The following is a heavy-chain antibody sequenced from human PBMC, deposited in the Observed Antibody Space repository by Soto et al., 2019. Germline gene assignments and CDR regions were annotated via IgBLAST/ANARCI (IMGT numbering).Heavy chain of an antibody. CDR2: ISAYNGNT. Sequence: GASVKVSCKASGYTFTSYGISWVRQAPGQGLERMGWISAYNGNTNYAQKLQGRVTMTTDTSTSTAYMELRSLRSDDTAVYYCARGAFTYYDFWSGSDYWGQGTLVTVSS. CDR3: ARGAFTYYDFWSGSDY. J-gene: IGHJ4*02. V-gene: IGHV1-18*01. D-gene: IGHD3-3*01. CDR1: GYTFTSYG.